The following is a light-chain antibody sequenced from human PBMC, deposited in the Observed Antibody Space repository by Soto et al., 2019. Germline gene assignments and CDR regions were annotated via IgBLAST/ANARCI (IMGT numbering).Light chain of an antibody. V-gene: IGKV1-27*01. J-gene: IGKJ1*01. Sequence: DIQMTQSPSSLSASVGDRVTITCRASQGINNFLAWYQQKPGKVPKLLIYGSSTVQSGVPSRFSGSGSRTYFTITISSLPPEDVATYYCQKYDSDPRSFGQGTKVEIK. CDR1: QGINNF. CDR2: GSS. CDR3: QKYDSDPRS.